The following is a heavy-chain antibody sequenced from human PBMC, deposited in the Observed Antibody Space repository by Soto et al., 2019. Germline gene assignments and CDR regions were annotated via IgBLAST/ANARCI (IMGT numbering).Heavy chain of an antibody. J-gene: IGHJ6*02. D-gene: IGHD3-10*01. CDR2: INHSGIT. CDR1: GGSVRGYS. Sequence: SDTLSLTRAVNGGSVRGYSWCGILQPAGKGLEWIGEINHSGITNYNPSLKSRVTISVDTSKNQFSLTLSSVTAADTAVYYCARGRGMARGVRYYYYGMDVWGQGTTVS. V-gene: IGHV4-34*01. CDR3: ARGRGMARGVRYYYYGMDV.